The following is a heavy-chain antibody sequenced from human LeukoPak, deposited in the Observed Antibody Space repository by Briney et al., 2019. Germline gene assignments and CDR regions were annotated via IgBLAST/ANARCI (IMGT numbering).Heavy chain of an antibody. CDR1: GFTFSSLA. CDR3: ASLPWLVRWIYY. V-gene: IGHV3-21*01. D-gene: IGHD6-19*01. CDR2: ISSDSSYI. J-gene: IGHJ4*02. Sequence: PGGSLRLSCVASGFTFSSLAMNWVRQAPGKGLEWVSSISSDSSYIDYADPVKGRFTISRDNARNSLYLQMNNLRAEDTAVYFCASLPWLVRWIYYWGQGTLVTVSS.